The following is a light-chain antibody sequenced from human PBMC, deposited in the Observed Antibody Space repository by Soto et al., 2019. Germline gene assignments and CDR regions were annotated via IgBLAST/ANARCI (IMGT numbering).Light chain of an antibody. CDR3: QQRINWPIT. J-gene: IGKJ4*01. CDR2: DAI. CDR1: QSVDTY. V-gene: IGKV3-11*01. Sequence: EIVLTQSPATLSLSPGERATLSCRASQSVDTYLGWYQQKPGQAPRLLIYDAINSATGIPARFSGSGSGTDFTLTISSLEPEDFALYYCQQRINWPITFSGGTKVEIK.